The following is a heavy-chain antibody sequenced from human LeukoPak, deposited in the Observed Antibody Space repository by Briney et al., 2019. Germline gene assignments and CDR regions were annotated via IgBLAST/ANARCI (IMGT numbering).Heavy chain of an antibody. D-gene: IGHD5-12*01. CDR1: GFTVSSNY. J-gene: IGHJ4*02. CDR2: IYRGGST. V-gene: IGHV3-66*01. CDR3: ASQGSGYDSPIDH. Sequence: PGGSLRLSCAASGFTVSSNYMSWVHQAPGKGLEWVSVIYRGGSTYYADSVKGRFTISRDNSRNSLYLQMNSLRAEDTAVYYCASQGSGYDSPIDHWGQGTLVTVSS.